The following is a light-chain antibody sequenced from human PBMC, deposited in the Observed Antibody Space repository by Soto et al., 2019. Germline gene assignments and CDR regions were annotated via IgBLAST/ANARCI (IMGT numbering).Light chain of an antibody. CDR3: QQSNSTPLT. CDR2: AAS. Sequence: DIQMTQSPSSLSASVGDRVTITCLASQSISSYLNWYQQKPGKAPKLLIYAASSLQSGVPSRFSGSGSGTDFTLTISSLQPEDFATYYCQQSNSTPLTFGGGTKVDIK. J-gene: IGKJ4*01. CDR1: QSISSY. V-gene: IGKV1-39*01.